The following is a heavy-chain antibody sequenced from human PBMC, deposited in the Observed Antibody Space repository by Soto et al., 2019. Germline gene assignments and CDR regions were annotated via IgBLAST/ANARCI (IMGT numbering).Heavy chain of an antibody. CDR1: GGSISSGDYY. V-gene: IGHV4-30-4*01. J-gene: IGHJ6*02. D-gene: IGHD6-13*01. Sequence: QVQLQESGPGLVKPSQTLSLTCTVSGGSISSGDYYWSWIRQPPGKGLEWIGYIYYSGSTYYNPSLKSRVTISVDTSKNQFSLKPSSVTAADTAVYYCARAAAGSLYYYYYFGMDVWGQGTTVTVSS. CDR3: ARAAAGSLYYYYYFGMDV. CDR2: IYYSGST.